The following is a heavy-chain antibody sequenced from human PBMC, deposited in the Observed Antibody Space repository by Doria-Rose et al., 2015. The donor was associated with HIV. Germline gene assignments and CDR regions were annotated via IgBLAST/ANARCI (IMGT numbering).Heavy chain of an antibody. Sequence: QESGPVLVKPTETLTLTCTVSGVSLSSPGMGVSWIRQPPGKALEWLANIFPDDERSYKTSLKSRLTISRGTSKSQVVLTMTDTDPVDTATYYCARIKSSRWYHKYYFDFWGQGTLVIVSA. CDR2: IFPDDER. CDR3: ARIKSSRWYHKYYFDF. D-gene: IGHD6-13*01. V-gene: IGHV2-26*01. J-gene: IGHJ4*02. CDR1: GVSLSSPGMG.